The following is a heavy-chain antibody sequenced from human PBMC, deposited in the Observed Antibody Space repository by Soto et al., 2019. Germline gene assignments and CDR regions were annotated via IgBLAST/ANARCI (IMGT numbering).Heavy chain of an antibody. V-gene: IGHV4-59*01. Sequence: QVQLQESGPGLVKPSETLSLTCTVSGGSISSYYWSWIRQPPGKGLEWIGYIYYSGSTNYNPSLKSRVTISVDTSKNQFSLKLSSVTAADTAVYYCARMLPHPYYYYYMDVWGKGTTVTVSS. CDR3: ARMLPHPYYYYYMDV. D-gene: IGHD2-15*01. J-gene: IGHJ6*03. CDR1: GGSISSYY. CDR2: IYYSGST.